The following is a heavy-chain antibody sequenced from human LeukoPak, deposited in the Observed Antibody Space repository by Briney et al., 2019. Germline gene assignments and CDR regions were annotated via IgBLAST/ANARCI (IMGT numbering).Heavy chain of an antibody. V-gene: IGHV1-24*01. CDR1: GYALTELS. Sequence: ASVKVSCNVSGYALTELSLHWVRQAPGKGLEWMGGLDSEEDETIYAQNFQGRITMAEDTSTGTAYMELSSLKSEDTAVYYCTTESLFRSLTRGFDHWGQGALVTVSA. J-gene: IGHJ4*02. CDR2: LDSEEDET. D-gene: IGHD2-21*01. CDR3: TTESLFRSLTRGFDH.